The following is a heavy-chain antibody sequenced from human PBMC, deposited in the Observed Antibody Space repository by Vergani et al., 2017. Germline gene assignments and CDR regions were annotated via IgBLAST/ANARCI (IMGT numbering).Heavy chain of an antibody. J-gene: IGHJ4*02. CDR2: IKQDGSEK. CDR1: GFNFSSFW. Sequence: EVQLVESGGGLVQPGGSLRLSCAASGFNFSSFWMSWVRQATGKGLEWVANIKQDGSEKYYVDSVKGRFTISRDNAKNSLYLQMNSLRAEDTAVYYCARSVYYYGSGSYGLDYWGQGTLVTVSS. D-gene: IGHD3-10*01. V-gene: IGHV3-7*01. CDR3: ARSVYYYGSGSYGLDY.